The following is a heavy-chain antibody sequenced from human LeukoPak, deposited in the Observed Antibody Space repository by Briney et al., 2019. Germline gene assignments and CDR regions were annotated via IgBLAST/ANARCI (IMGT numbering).Heavy chain of an antibody. J-gene: IGHJ4*02. D-gene: IGHD3-3*01. CDR3: ARVPTIFGVVGSFDY. CDR1: GGSISSSTYY. Sequence: SETLSLTCAVSGGSISSSTYYWGWIRQSPGKGLEWIGSIYYSGSTYYNPSLKSRVTISVDTSKNQFSLKLSSVTAADTAVYYCARVPTIFGVVGSFDYWGQGTLVTVSS. CDR2: IYYSGST. V-gene: IGHV4-39*07.